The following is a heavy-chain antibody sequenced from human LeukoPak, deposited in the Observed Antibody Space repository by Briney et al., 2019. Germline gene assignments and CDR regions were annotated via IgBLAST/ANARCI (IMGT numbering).Heavy chain of an antibody. CDR2: INSDATTT. D-gene: IGHD1-1*01. V-gene: IGHV3-74*03. Sequence: GGSLRLSCAASAFSINKFWMHWVRQGPGKGLEWVSRINSDATTTTYADSVKGRFTVSRDNAKNMVYLEMNSLRGDDTAVYYCARSGIGRGFDIWGQGATVTISS. J-gene: IGHJ3*02. CDR1: AFSINKFW. CDR3: ARSGIGRGFDI.